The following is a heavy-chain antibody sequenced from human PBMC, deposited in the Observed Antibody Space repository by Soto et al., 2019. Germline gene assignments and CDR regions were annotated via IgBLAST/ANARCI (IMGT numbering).Heavy chain of an antibody. V-gene: IGHV3-23*01. CDR1: GFTFSGYA. CDR3: ATGGRYIVAPGFVY. D-gene: IGHD5-12*01. CDR2: IRDGAGST. J-gene: IGHJ4*02. Sequence: PGGSLRLSCAASGFTFSGYAMSWVRQAPGKGLEWVSAIRDGAGSTYYADSVKGRFTISRDNSKNTLYLQMSSLRAEDTALYYCATGGRYIVAPGFVYSGQGTLVTVSS.